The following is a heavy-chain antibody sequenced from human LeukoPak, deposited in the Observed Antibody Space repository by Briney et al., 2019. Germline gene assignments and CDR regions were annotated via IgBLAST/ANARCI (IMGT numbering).Heavy chain of an antibody. CDR3: TRVSLVAASVFFDY. Sequence: GGSLRLSRTASGFTFGDYAMIWVRQAPGKGLEWVSFIRSKAYGGTTEYAASVKGRFTISRDDSKSIAYLQMNSLKTEDTAVYYCTRVSLVAASVFFDYWGQGTLVTVSS. J-gene: IGHJ4*02. V-gene: IGHV3-49*04. CDR2: IRSKAYGGTT. D-gene: IGHD2-15*01. CDR1: GFTFGDYA.